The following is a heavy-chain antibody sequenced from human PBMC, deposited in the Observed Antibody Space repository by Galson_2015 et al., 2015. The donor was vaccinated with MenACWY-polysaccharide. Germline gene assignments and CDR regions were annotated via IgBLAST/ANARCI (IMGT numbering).Heavy chain of an antibody. CDR1: NTTLRRYA. CDR2: ISFDGREK. Sequence: SLRLSCAVSNTTLRRYAMGWVRQAPGKGLEWVAVISFDGREKYYSESVRGRFTISRDNSKSTLYMQMNSLRVEDTALYYCARDQFPSTTLKPLDALDNWGQGTVVTVSS. J-gene: IGHJ3*02. V-gene: IGHV3-30*01. CDR3: ARDQFPSTTLKPLDALDN. D-gene: IGHD1-1*01.